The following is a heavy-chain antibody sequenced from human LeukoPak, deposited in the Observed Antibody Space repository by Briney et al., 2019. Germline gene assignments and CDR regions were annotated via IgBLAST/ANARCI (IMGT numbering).Heavy chain of an antibody. CDR1: GFTFGNYR. D-gene: IGHD4-11*01. Sequence: PGGSLILSCAASGFTFGNYRMNWGRQAPGKGLEWISYISGSGFTIHYADSVKGRFTISRDNDKNSMYLQMNSLRAEDTAVYYCARGVPKTSYYYYYMDVWGKGTTVTVSS. V-gene: IGHV3-48*01. CDR3: ARGVPKTSYYYYYMDV. CDR2: ISGSGFTI. J-gene: IGHJ6*03.